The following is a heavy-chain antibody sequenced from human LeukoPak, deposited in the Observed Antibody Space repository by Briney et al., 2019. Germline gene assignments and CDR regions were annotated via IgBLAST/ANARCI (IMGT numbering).Heavy chain of an antibody. J-gene: IGHJ4*02. Sequence: GRSLRLPCAASGFTFSSYGVHWVRQAPGKGLEWVASISYNGRNKYYADSVKGRFTISRDNSESTLYLQMNGLRPEDTAVFYCAKESGSAWSPLDYWGQGTLVTVSS. CDR2: ISYNGRNK. CDR1: GFTFSSYG. CDR3: AKESGSAWSPLDY. V-gene: IGHV3-30*18. D-gene: IGHD6-19*01.